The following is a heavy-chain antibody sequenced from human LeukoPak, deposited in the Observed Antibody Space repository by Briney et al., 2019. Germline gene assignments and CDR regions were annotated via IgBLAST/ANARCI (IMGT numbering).Heavy chain of an antibody. CDR1: GVFVSSTAYS. Sequence: SETLSLTCTVSGVFVSSTAYSWGWIRQPPGKGLEWIANIYFNGSTYYNPSLKSRVAISIDTSRNQFSLKLSSVTAADTAIYYCASTWLLPLWGQGTLVTVSS. V-gene: IGHV4-39*07. CDR3: ASTWLLPL. D-gene: IGHD3-22*01. J-gene: IGHJ4*02. CDR2: IYFNGST.